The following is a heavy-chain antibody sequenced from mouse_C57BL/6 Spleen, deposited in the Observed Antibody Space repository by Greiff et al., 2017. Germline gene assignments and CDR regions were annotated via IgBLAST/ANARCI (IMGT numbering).Heavy chain of an antibody. Sequence: QVQLQQPGAELVRPGSSVKLSCKASGYTFTSYWMHWVKQRPIQGLEWIGNIDPSDSETHYNQKFKDKATLTVDKSSSTAYMQLSSLTSEDSAGYYCASYYDYGFAYWGQGALVTGSA. V-gene: IGHV1-52*01. CDR3: ASYYDYGFAY. D-gene: IGHD2-4*01. CDR1: GYTFTSYW. J-gene: IGHJ3*01. CDR2: IDPSDSET.